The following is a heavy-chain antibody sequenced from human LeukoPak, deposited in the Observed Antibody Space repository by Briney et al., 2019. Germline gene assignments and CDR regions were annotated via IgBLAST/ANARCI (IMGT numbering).Heavy chain of an antibody. CDR3: AKLTDAFDI. J-gene: IGHJ3*02. V-gene: IGHV3-23*01. CDR2: ISGSGGST. Sequence: PGGSLRLSCAASGFTFSSYWMHWVRQAPGEGLEWVSAISGSGGSTYYADSVKGRFTISRDNSKNTLYLQMNSLRAEDTAVYYCAKLTDAFDIWGQGTMVTVSS. CDR1: GFTFSSYW.